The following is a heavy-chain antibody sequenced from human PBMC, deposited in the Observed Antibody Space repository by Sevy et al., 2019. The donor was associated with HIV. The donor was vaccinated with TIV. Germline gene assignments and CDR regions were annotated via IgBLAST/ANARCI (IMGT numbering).Heavy chain of an antibody. D-gene: IGHD3-22*01. J-gene: IGHJ4*02. CDR3: TTDPGQSEWLLLYYFDM. V-gene: IGHV3-15*01. Sequence: GGSLRLSCAASGFSFSNAWMSWVRQAPGKGLEWVGRINSKSDGRTTDYAATVEGRFTISRDDSKSTQYPEMNNLKTADTAVYYCTTDPGQSEWLLLYYFDMWGQGTLVTVSS. CDR1: GFSFSNAW. CDR2: INSKSDGRTT.